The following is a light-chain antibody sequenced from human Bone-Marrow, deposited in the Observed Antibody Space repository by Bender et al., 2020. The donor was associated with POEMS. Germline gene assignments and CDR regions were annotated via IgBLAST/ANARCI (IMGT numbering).Light chain of an antibody. CDR1: SSDVGGYNY. CDR2: YVS. J-gene: IGLJ2*01. CDR3: SSYTSRNTPV. Sequence: QSALTQPPSASGSPGQSVTISCTGTSSDVGGYNYVSWYQQHPGKVPKLIIYYVSDRASGVSYRFSGSKSGNTASLTISGLQAEDEADYYCSSYTSRNTPVFGGGTKLTVL. V-gene: IGLV2-14*01.